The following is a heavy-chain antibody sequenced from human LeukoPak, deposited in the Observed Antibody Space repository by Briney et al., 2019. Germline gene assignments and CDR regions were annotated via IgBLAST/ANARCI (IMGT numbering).Heavy chain of an antibody. V-gene: IGHV3-21*01. D-gene: IGHD2/OR15-2a*01. J-gene: IGHJ3*02. CDR1: GFTFSSYA. Sequence: RRSLRLSCAASGFTFSSYATNWVRQAPGKGLEWVSSISLTSNDIYYAASVRGRFIIARDNAKNLLSLKMKSLRAEDTALYYGARGDTSLQRSDALDIWGQGTMVSVSS. CDR3: ARGDTSLQRSDALDI. CDR2: ISLTSNDI.